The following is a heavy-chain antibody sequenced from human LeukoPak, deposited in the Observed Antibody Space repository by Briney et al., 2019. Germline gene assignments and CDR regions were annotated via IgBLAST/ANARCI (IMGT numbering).Heavy chain of an antibody. V-gene: IGHV6-1*01. CDR1: GDSVSSHSAA. J-gene: IGHJ4*02. CDR2: TYYRSKWYN. CDR3: GRGIADSSGYYYVDY. D-gene: IGHD3-22*01. Sequence: SQTLSLTCAISGDSVSSHSAAWSWIRQSPSRGLEWLGRTYYRSKWYNDYAVSVKSRITISPDTSKNQFSLHLNSVTPEDTAVYYCGRGIADSSGYYYVDYWGQGTLVTVSS.